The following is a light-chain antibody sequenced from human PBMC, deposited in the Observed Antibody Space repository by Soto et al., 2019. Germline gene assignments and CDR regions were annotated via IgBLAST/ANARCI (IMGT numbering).Light chain of an antibody. CDR2: GAS. CDR3: QQYGSSLFT. J-gene: IGKJ3*01. V-gene: IGKV3-20*01. CDR1: QSVSSSY. Sequence: IGLTQSPGTLSLSPGERATLSCRASQSVSSSYLAWYQQKPGQAPMLLIYGASSRATGIPDRFSGSGSGTDFTLTISRLEPEDFAVYYCQQYGSSLFTFGPGTKVDIK.